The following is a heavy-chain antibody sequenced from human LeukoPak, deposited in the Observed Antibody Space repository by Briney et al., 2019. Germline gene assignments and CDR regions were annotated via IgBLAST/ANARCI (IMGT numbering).Heavy chain of an antibody. D-gene: IGHD6-6*01. CDR1: GGSFSGYY. V-gene: IGHV4-34*01. CDR2: INHSGST. J-gene: IGHJ4*02. Sequence: SETLSLTCAVYGGSFSGYYWSWIRQPPGKGLEWIGEINHSGSTNYNPSLKSRVTISVDTSKNQFSLKLSSGTAADTAVYYCARAGIAARPFDYWGQGTLVTVSS. CDR3: ARAGIAARPFDY.